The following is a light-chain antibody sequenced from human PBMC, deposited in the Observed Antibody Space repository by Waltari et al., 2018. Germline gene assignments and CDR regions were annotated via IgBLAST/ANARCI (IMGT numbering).Light chain of an antibody. CDR2: GAS. V-gene: IGKV3-15*01. J-gene: IGKJ2*01. CDR3: LQYKNWPPLYT. Sequence: EIVMTQSPATLSVSPGERATLSCRASQSISSNLVWYQHKPGQAPRVLIYGASTRATGIPARFSGSGSGTEFTLTITSLQSEDFAVYYCLQYKNWPPLYTFGQGTKLGI. CDR1: QSISSN.